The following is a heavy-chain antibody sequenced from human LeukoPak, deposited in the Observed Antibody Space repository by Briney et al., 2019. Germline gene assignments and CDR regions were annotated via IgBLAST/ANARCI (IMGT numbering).Heavy chain of an antibody. CDR2: ISYDGSNK. D-gene: IGHD3-9*01. Sequence: LRLSSAASGFTFSSYAMHWVRQAPGQGLEWVAVISYDGSNKYYADSVKGRFTISRDNSKNTLYLQMNSLSAEDTAVYYCARSHYDMLTGYYPHWFDPWGQGTLDTVSS. CDR3: ARSHYDMLTGYYPHWFDP. J-gene: IGHJ5*02. V-gene: IGHV3-30*04. CDR1: GFTFSSYA.